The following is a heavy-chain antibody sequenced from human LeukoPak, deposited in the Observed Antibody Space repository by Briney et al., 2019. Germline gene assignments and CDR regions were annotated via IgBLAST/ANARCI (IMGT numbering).Heavy chain of an antibody. CDR2: IYPGDSDT. CDR3: ARSSGLLWFGELMDVYAFDI. J-gene: IGHJ3*02. D-gene: IGHD3-10*01. V-gene: IGHV5-51*01. Sequence: GESLKISCKGSGYSFTSYWIGWVRQMPGKGLEWMGIIYPGDSDTRYSPSFQGQVTISADKSISTAYLQWSSLKASDTAMYYCARSSGLLWFGELMDVYAFDIWGQGTMVTVSS. CDR1: GYSFTSYW.